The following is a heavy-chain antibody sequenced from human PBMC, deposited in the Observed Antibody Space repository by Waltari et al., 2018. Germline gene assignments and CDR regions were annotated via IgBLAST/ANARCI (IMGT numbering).Heavy chain of an antibody. J-gene: IGHJ4*02. CDR3: VRDEPGDGLDY. D-gene: IGHD7-27*01. V-gene: IGHV3-74*03. CDR1: GFTFSRYW. Sequence: EVQLVESGGALVQPGGSLRLSCATSGFTFSRYWMHWVRQAPGKGLMWVSQSESDESRTTYADSVKGRFTISRDNAKNTVYLQMNSLRDEDTAVYYCVRDEPGDGLDYWGQGTLVTVSS. CDR2: SESDESRT.